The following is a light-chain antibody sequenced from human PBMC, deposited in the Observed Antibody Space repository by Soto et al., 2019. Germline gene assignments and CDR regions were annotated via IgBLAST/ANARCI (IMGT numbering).Light chain of an antibody. CDR2: DAS. Sequence: EIVLTQSPATLSLSPGERATLSCRASQSVSSYLAWYQQKSGQTPRLLIYDASNRATGIPARFSGRGSGTDFTLTISSLEPEYFAVYYCQHRSNWLGTFGPGTKVDIK. CDR3: QHRSNWLGT. J-gene: IGKJ3*01. CDR1: QSVSSY. V-gene: IGKV3-11*01.